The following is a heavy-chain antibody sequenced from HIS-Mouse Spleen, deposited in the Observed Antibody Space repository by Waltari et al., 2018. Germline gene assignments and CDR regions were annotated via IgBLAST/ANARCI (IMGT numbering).Heavy chain of an antibody. Sequence: QLQLQESGPGLVKPSETLSLTCTVSGGSISSSSYYWGWIRQPPGKGLEWVGSIYYSGRPYLNPSLKGRVTISVDPSKNQFSLKLSSVTAADTAVYYCAREIPYSSSWYDWYFDLWGRGTLVTVSS. D-gene: IGHD6-13*01. J-gene: IGHJ2*01. V-gene: IGHV4-39*07. CDR1: GGSISSSSYY. CDR2: IYYSGRP. CDR3: AREIPYSSSWYDWYFDL.